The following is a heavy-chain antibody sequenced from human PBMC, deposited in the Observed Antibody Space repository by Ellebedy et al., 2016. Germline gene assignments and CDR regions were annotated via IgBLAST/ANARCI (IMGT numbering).Heavy chain of an antibody. V-gene: IGHV1-69*13. CDR1: GGTFGRYG. Sequence: SVKVSXXASGGTFGRYGINWVRQAPGQGLEWMGGIIPILGTANYAQKFQGRVTITADESTSTAYMEVSSLRSDDTAVYYCARGGRTTGTTRSLEYWGQGTLVTVSS. CDR2: IIPILGTA. J-gene: IGHJ4*02. D-gene: IGHD1-1*01. CDR3: ARGGRTTGTTRSLEY.